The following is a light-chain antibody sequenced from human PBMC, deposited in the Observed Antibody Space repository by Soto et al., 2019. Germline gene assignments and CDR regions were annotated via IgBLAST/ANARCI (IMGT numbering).Light chain of an antibody. CDR2: KTS. V-gene: IGKV1-5*03. Sequence: DIHMTQSPSTLSASVGDRVTITCRASQSISIWLAWYQQKPGKAPNLLIYKTSSLETGVPSRFSGRGSGTEFTLTISSLQPDDFATSYCQHWNDYSWTFGQGTKLEVK. CDR3: QHWNDYSWT. J-gene: IGKJ1*01. CDR1: QSISIW.